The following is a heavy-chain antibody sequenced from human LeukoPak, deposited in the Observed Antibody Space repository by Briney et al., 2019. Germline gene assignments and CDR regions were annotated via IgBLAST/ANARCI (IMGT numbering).Heavy chain of an antibody. V-gene: IGHV3-66*01. CDR1: GFTVSSNY. J-gene: IGHJ6*02. Sequence: GGSLRLYCAASGFTVSSNYMSWVRQAPGKGLEWVSIIYSGGSTYYADSVKGRFTISRDNSKNTLYLQMNSLRAEDTAVYYCARDDNFYYGMDVWGQGTTVTVSS. CDR2: IYSGGST. CDR3: ARDDNFYYGMDV.